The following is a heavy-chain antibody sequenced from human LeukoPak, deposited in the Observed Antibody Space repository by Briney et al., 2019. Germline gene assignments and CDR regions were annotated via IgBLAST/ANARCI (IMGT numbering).Heavy chain of an antibody. CDR2: IRYDGSNK. V-gene: IGHV3-30*02. CDR3: ARFGDTAMVTDY. J-gene: IGHJ4*02. CDR1: GFTFSSYG. Sequence: PGGSLRLSCAASGFTFSSYGMHWVRQAPGKGLEWVAFIRYDGSNKYYADSVKGRFTISRDNSKNTPYLQMNSLRAEDTAVYYCARFGDTAMVTDYWDQGTLVTVSS. D-gene: IGHD5-18*01.